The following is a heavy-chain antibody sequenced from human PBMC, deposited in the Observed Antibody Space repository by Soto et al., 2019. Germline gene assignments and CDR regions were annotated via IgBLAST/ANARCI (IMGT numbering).Heavy chain of an antibody. CDR2: IYYSGST. D-gene: IGHD6-13*01. J-gene: IGHJ6*02. CDR1: GGSISSGDYY. CDR3: ARDRGGAAADILNPRGQNYYYYGMDV. V-gene: IGHV4-30-4*01. Sequence: NPSETLSLTCTVSGGSISSGDYYWSWIRQPPGKGLEWIGYIYYSGSTYYNPSLKSRVTISVDTSKNQFSLKLSSVTAADTAVYYCARDRGGAAADILNPRGQNYYYYGMDVWGQGTTVTVSS.